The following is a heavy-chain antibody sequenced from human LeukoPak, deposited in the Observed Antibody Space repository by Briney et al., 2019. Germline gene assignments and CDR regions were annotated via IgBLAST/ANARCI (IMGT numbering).Heavy chain of an antibody. J-gene: IGHJ4*02. V-gene: IGHV6-1*01. CDR2: TYYRSRWGN. D-gene: IGHD3-10*01. Sequence: SQTLSLTCAISGDSVSNNIATWNWVRQSPSRGLEWLGRTYYRSRWGNDYAISVKSRITINPDTSRNQFSLQLNSVTPEDTAVYYCVRDSDDYYWALDSWGQGTPVTVSS. CDR1: GDSVSNNIAT. CDR3: VRDSDDYYWALDS.